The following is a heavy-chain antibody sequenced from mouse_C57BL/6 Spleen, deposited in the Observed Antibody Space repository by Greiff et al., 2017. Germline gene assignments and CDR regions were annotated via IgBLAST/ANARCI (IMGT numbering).Heavy chain of an antibody. V-gene: IGHV1-59*01. CDR2: IDPSDSYT. J-gene: IGHJ2*01. CDR1: GYTFTSYW. D-gene: IGHD2-4*01. CDR3: ARGAIYYDYDEAYYFDY. Sequence: QVQLQQPGAELVRPGTSVKLSCKASGYTFTSYWMHWVKQRPGQGLEWIGVIDPSDSYTNYNPKFKGKATLTVDTSSRTAYMQLSSLTSENSAVYYCARGAIYYDYDEAYYFDYWGQGTTLTVSS.